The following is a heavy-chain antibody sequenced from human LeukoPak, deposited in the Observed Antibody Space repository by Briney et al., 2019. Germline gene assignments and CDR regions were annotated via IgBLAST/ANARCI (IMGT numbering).Heavy chain of an antibody. CDR3: ARGQELDDGVFDS. Sequence: GGSLRLSCAASGFTFSSFAMTWVRQAPGTGLEWVSTLRSNGDTAYNADSVKGRFTNPRDNSKNTVYLQMNILRVEDTAIYYCARGQELDDGVFDSWGQGTLVTVSA. D-gene: IGHD1-1*01. CDR2: LRSNGDTA. J-gene: IGHJ4*02. CDR1: GFTFSSFA. V-gene: IGHV3-23*01.